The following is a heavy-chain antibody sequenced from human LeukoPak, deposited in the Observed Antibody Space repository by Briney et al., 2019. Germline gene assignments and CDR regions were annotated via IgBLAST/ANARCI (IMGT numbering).Heavy chain of an antibody. D-gene: IGHD6-19*01. Sequence: SVKVSCKASGGTFSSYAISWVRQAPGQGLAWMGRIIPIFGTANYAQKFQGRVTITTDESTSTAYMELSSLRSEDTAVYYCARDIISSGRLNWFDPWGQGTLVTVSS. CDR2: IIPIFGTA. J-gene: IGHJ5*02. V-gene: IGHV1-69*05. CDR3: ARDIISSGRLNWFDP. CDR1: GGTFSSYA.